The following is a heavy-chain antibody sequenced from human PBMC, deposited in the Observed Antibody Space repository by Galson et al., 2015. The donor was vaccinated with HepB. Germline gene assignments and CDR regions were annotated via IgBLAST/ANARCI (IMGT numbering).Heavy chain of an antibody. CDR1: GFPFRKYA. V-gene: IGHV3-30-3*01. J-gene: IGHJ4*02. CDR3: ARDPTLFGQHLGMFEY. D-gene: IGHD3-16*01. CDR2: ISSDGNNK. Sequence: SLRLSCAASGFPFRKYAMHWVRQAPGEGLEWVAVISSDGNNKYSTDSVKGRFTISRDNSKNTLYLQMNSLRPEDTAVFYCARDPTLFGQHLGMFEYWGQGTLVTVYS.